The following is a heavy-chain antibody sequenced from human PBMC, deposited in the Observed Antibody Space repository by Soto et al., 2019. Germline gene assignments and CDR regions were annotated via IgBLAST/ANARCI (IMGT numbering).Heavy chain of an antibody. Sequence: PSETLSLTCAVSSGSISSSTWWSWVRQPPGKGLEWIGEIYHSGSTNYNPSLKSRVTISVDKSKNQFSLKLSSVTAADTAAYYCARTRYCGGDCYSSFANGMDVWGQGTTVTVSS. D-gene: IGHD2-21*02. CDR1: SGSISSSTW. CDR2: IYHSGST. CDR3: ARTRYCGGDCYSSFANGMDV. V-gene: IGHV4-4*02. J-gene: IGHJ6*02.